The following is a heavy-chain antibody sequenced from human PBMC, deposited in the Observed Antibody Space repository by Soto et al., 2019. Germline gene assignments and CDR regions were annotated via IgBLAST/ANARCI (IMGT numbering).Heavy chain of an antibody. D-gene: IGHD2-21*02. J-gene: IGHJ4*02. CDR1: GESISSSSYY. V-gene: IGHV4-39*01. Sequence: SETLSHTCIVSGESISSSSYYWGWIRQPPGKGLEWIGSIYYSGRTYYNPSFKSRVTISIDTSKNQFSLKLSSVTATDTAVYYCARQRTTVVTQAYSDHWGQGALVTVSS. CDR2: IYYSGRT. CDR3: ARQRTTVVTQAYSDH.